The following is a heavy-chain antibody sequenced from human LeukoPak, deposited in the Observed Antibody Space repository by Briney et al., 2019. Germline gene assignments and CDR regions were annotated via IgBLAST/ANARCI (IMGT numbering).Heavy chain of an antibody. CDR1: GGTFSSYA. CDR2: INPSSGGT. V-gene: IGHV1-2*02. CDR3: ARDVDYGDYGLNFDY. J-gene: IGHJ4*02. Sequence: ASVKVSCKASGGTFSSYAISWVRQAPGQGLEWMGWINPSSGGTNYAQKFQGRVTMTRDTSISTAYMELSRLRSDDTAVYYCARDVDYGDYGLNFDYWGQGTLVTVSS. D-gene: IGHD4-17*01.